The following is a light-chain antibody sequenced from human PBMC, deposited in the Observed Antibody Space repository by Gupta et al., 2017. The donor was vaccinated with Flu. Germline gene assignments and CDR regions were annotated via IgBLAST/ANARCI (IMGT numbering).Light chain of an antibody. CDR2: WAS. CDR1: QRVFDSTDDKNY. CDR3: QQYICWPHT. J-gene: IGKJ2*01. Sequence: NCKTSQRVFDSTDDKNYFGWFQQKPGQPPKLLISWASKRESGVPDRFSGSGSGTGFTLNISRLEAEDVAVYYCQQYICWPHTFGQGTKLEIK. V-gene: IGKV4-1*01.